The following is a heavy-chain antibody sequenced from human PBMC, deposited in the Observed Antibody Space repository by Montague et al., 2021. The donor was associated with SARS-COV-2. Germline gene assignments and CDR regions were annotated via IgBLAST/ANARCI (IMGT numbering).Heavy chain of an antibody. CDR1: GGSISSSSYY. D-gene: IGHD5-18*01. CDR3: ARARIQIWSGRWFDP. V-gene: IGHV4-39*01. CDR2: IYYSGST. Sequence: SETLSLTCTVSGGSISSSSYYWGWIRQPPGKGLEWIGNIYYSGSTYYNPSLKSRVTISVDTSKNQFSLKLSSVTAADTAVYYCARARIQIWSGRWFDPWGQGTLVTVSS. J-gene: IGHJ5*02.